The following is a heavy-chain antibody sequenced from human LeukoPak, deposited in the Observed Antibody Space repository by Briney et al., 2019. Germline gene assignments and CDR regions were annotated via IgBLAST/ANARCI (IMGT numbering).Heavy chain of an antibody. V-gene: IGHV3-30*02. Sequence: GGSLRLSCAASGFTFSSCGMHWVRQAPGKGLEWVAVIWYDGSNKYYADSVKGRFTISRDNSKNTLYLQMNSLRAEDTAVYYCAKPGYDSSGYHKECYFDYWGQGTLVTVSS. CDR1: GFTFSSCG. J-gene: IGHJ4*02. D-gene: IGHD3-22*01. CDR2: IWYDGSNK. CDR3: AKPGYDSSGYHKECYFDY.